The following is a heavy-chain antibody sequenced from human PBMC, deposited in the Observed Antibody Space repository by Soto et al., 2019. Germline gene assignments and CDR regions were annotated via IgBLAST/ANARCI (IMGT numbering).Heavy chain of an antibody. CDR3: AKEYFDWLLLPYYFQY. Sequence: EVQLLESGGGLVQPGGSLRLSCAASGFTFSSYAMSWVRQAPGKGLEWVSTISGSGDSKYYADSVKGRFTISRDNSKNTLYLQMNSLRAEDTAVYYCAKEYFDWLLLPYYFQYWGQGTLVTVSS. CDR1: GFTFSSYA. CDR2: ISGSGDSK. V-gene: IGHV3-23*01. J-gene: IGHJ4*02. D-gene: IGHD3-9*01.